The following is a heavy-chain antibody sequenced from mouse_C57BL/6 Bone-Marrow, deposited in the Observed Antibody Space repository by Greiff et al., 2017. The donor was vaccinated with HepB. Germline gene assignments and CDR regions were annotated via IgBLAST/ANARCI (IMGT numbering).Heavy chain of an antibody. CDR1: GYTFTSYW. CDR3: AREGVGMVTTGAMDY. Sequence: VQLQQPGTELVKPGASVKLSCKASGYTFTSYWMHWVKQRPGQGLEWIGNINPSNGGTNYNEKFKSKAPLTVDKSSSTAYMQLSSLTSEDSAVYYCAREGVGMVTTGAMDYWGQGTSVTVSS. V-gene: IGHV1-53*01. D-gene: IGHD2-2*01. CDR2: INPSNGGT. J-gene: IGHJ4*01.